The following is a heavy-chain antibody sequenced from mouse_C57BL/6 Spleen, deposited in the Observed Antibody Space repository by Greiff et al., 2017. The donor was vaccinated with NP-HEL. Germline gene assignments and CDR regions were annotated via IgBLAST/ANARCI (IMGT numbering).Heavy chain of an antibody. D-gene: IGHD2-2*01. CDR2: IYPGSGST. V-gene: IGHV1-55*01. CDR1: GYTFTSYW. Sequence: QVQLQQPGAELVKPGASVKMSCKASGYTFTSYWITWVKQRPGQGLEWIGDIYPGSGSTNYNEKFKSKATLTVDTSSSTAYMQLSSLTSEDSAVYYCARGGLYYGYDGFAYWGQGTLVTVSA. CDR3: ARGGLYYGYDGFAY. J-gene: IGHJ3*01.